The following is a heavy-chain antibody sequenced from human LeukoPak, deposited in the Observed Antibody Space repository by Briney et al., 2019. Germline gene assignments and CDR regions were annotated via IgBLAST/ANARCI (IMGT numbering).Heavy chain of an antibody. D-gene: IGHD5-18*01. CDR1: GFTFGDYG. CDR3: AKDNTQLWLGFDY. V-gene: IGHV3-20*04. CDR2: INWNGGST. J-gene: IGHJ4*02. Sequence: GGSLRLSCAASGFTFGDYGMSWVRQAPGKGLEWVSGINWNGGSTGYADSVKGRFTISRDNAKNSLYLQMNSLRAEDTAVYYCAKDNTQLWLGFDYWGQGTLVTVPS.